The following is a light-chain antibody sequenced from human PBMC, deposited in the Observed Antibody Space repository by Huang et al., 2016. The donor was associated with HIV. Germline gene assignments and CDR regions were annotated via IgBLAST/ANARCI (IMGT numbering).Light chain of an antibody. J-gene: IGKJ2*01. CDR1: QSISSN. CDR3: QQYNSWPRT. CDR2: DAS. V-gene: IGKV3-15*01. Sequence: ERVMTQSPVTLSVSPGERATLSCRASQSISSNLAWYQQKPGQAPRLLIYDASTRATGVPARFSGSGSEIEFTLSISSLQSEDVAVYYCQQYNSWPRTFGLGTRLEIK.